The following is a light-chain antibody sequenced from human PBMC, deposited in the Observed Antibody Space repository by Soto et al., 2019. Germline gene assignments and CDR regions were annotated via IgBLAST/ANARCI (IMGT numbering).Light chain of an antibody. V-gene: IGKV3-20*01. CDR2: GIS. J-gene: IGKJ1*01. CDR3: QHYGDSVWT. Sequence: DIVLTQSPGTLSLSPGERATLSCRTNQSVNSGFLAWYQKKPGQAPRLLLYGISRRAIGIPDRFSGSGSGTDFTLTINRVEPEDFAVYYCQHYGDSVWTFGQGTKVEI. CDR1: QSVNSGF.